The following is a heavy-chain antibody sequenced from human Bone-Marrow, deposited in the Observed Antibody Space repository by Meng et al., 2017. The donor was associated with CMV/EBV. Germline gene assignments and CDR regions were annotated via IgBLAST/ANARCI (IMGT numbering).Heavy chain of an antibody. CDR2: INSLSSPI. CDR3: ARGGFYINGPPVAFDI. CDR1: GFTFSYYS. D-gene: IGHD2-8*01. J-gene: IGHJ3*02. V-gene: IGHV3-48*04. Sequence: GESLKISCAASGFTFSYYSMNWVRQAPGKGLQWVSYINSLSSPIYYTDSVKGRFTISRDNAKNSLYLQMNSLRAEDTAVYYCARGGFYINGPPVAFDIWGQGTMVTVSS.